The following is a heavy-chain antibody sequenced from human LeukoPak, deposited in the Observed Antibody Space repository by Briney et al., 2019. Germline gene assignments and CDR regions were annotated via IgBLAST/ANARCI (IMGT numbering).Heavy chain of an antibody. CDR3: ARDPPGRPYSSSSYG. J-gene: IGHJ4*02. Sequence: ASVKVSCKASGYTFTSYYMRWVRQAPGQGLEWMGIINPSGGSTSYAQKFQGRVTMTRDMSTSTVYMELSSLRSEDTAVYYCARDPPGRPYSSSSYGWGQGTLVTVSS. V-gene: IGHV1-46*01. CDR2: INPSGGST. D-gene: IGHD6-6*01. CDR1: GYTFTSYY.